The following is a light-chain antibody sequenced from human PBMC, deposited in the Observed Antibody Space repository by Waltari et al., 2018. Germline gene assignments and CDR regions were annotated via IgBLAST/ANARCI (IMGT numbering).Light chain of an antibody. V-gene: IGKV3-11*01. CDR2: DAS. J-gene: IGKJ2*01. Sequence: EIVLTQSPATLSLSPGERATLSCRASQSVSTYLAWYQQKPGQPPRLLIHDASTRATGIRARFSGSGSGTDFTLTISSLEPEDSATYYCQQRSNWPQYTFGRGTKLEIK. CDR3: QQRSNWPQYT. CDR1: QSVSTY.